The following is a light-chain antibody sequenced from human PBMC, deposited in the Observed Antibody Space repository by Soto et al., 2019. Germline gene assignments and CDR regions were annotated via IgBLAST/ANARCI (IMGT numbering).Light chain of an antibody. CDR1: RSVRSN. CDR2: AAS. J-gene: IGKJ1*01. CDR3: QQRRDWWT. V-gene: IGKV3-11*01. Sequence: EKVMTQSPATLSVSPGERVTLSCRASRSVRSNLAWYQQKAGQSPRLLIYAASARAIGIPARFSGNGSGTDFTLTISSLEPEDFAVYYCQQRRDWWTFGQGTKVDIK.